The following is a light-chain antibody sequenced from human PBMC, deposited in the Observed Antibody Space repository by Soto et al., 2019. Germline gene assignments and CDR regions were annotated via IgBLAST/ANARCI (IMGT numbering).Light chain of an antibody. V-gene: IGKV1-39*01. CDR2: AAF. CDR3: QQSYSTFYT. J-gene: IGKJ2*01. Sequence: DIQMTQSPSSLSASVGDRVTITCRASQSISSYLNWYQQKPGKAPKLLIYAAFSLQSGVPSRFSGSGSGTDFTLTISSLQPEDFATYYCQQSYSTFYTFGQGTKLEIK. CDR1: QSISSY.